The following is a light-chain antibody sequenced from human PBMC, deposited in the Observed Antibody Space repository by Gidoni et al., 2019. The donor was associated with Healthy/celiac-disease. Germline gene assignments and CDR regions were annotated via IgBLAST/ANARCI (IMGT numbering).Light chain of an antibody. CDR2: DAS. Sequence: DIQMTQSPSTLSASVGDRVTITCRASQSINSWLAWYQQTPGKAPRLLIYDASSLESGVPSRFSGSGSGTEFTLTISSLQPDDFATYYCQQYNSYSWTFXQXTKVEIK. CDR1: QSINSW. J-gene: IGKJ1*01. CDR3: QQYNSYSWT. V-gene: IGKV1-5*01.